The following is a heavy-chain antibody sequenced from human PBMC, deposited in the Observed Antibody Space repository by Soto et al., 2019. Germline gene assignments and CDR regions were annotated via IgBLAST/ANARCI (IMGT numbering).Heavy chain of an antibody. CDR1: GGSVSSSSYY. J-gene: IGHJ5*02. V-gene: IGHV4-39*01. Sequence: SETLSLTCTVSGGSVSSSSYYWGWVRQPPGKGLEWIGSVYYSGSTYYNPSLESRVTISVDKSKNQFSLKLMSLSAADTAVYYCAWSNVNWLETWGQGTLVTAPQ. D-gene: IGHD3-16*01. CDR2: VYYSGST. CDR3: AWSNVNWLET.